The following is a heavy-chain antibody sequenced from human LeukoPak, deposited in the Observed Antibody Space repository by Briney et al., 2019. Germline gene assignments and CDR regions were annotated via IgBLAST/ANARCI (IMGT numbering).Heavy chain of an antibody. D-gene: IGHD1-1*01. J-gene: IGHJ4*02. Sequence: VGSLRLSSAASGFTFISYYMTWVRQAPGKRLEWVATINQDGSETYYVDSVKGRFTASRDNAKNSLYLQMNSLRAEDTAVFYCTTENWYVFEYWGQGTLVTVSS. CDR3: TTENWYVFEY. CDR1: GFTFISYY. CDR2: INQDGSET. V-gene: IGHV3-7*04.